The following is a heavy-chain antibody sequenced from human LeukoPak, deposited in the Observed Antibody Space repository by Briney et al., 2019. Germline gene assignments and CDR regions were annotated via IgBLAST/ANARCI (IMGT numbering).Heavy chain of an antibody. CDR3: ARTGYDFWSGYSV. V-gene: IGHV3-23*01. J-gene: IGHJ3*01. D-gene: IGHD3-3*01. CDR2: ISGSGGST. CDR1: GFTFSSYA. Sequence: RPGGSLRLSCAASGFTFSSYAMSWVRQAPGKGLEWVSAISGSGGSTYYADSVKGRFTISRDNSKNTLYLQMNSLRAEDTAVYYCARTGYDFWSGYSVWGQGTMVTVSS.